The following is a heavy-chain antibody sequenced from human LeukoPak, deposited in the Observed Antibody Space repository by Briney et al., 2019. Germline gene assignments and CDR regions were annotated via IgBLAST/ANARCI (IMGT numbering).Heavy chain of an antibody. D-gene: IGHD6-13*01. J-gene: IGHJ3*02. Sequence: SETLSLTCTVSGGSINNNIHYWGWIRQPPGKGLEWIGTIFYSGQTYCNPSLKSRVTISVDTSKNQFSLKLRSVTAADTAVYYCARDREQQLVRFYNAFDIWGQGTMVTVSS. CDR2: IFYSGQT. CDR3: ARDREQQLVRFYNAFDI. V-gene: IGHV4-39*07. CDR1: GGSINNNIHY.